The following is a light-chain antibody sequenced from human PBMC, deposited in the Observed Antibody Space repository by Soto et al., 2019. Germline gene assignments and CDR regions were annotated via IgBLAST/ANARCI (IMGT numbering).Light chain of an antibody. Sequence: EIVMMQSPATLSVSPGERATLSCRASQSVSSNLAWYQQKPGQAPRLLIYDASTRATGFPARFGGSGSGSDFSLTISSLQSEDFAVYYCQQYNTWPRTFGQGTKVEVK. CDR2: DAS. V-gene: IGKV3-15*01. J-gene: IGKJ1*01. CDR3: QQYNTWPRT. CDR1: QSVSSN.